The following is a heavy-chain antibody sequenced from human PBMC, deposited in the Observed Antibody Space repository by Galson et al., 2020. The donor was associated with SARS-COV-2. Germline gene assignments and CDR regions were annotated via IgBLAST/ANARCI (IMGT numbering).Heavy chain of an antibody. Sequence: SETLSLTCTVSSDSISSGGYYWSWIRQHPEKGLEWVGYIFYSGSTNYNPSLKSRVTVSVDTSKNQFSRKLSCVTAADTAVYYCARDGGYGSGTYYLPYWGQGTLVTVSS. J-gene: IGHJ4*02. D-gene: IGHD3-10*01. CDR2: IFYSGST. CDR3: ARDGGYGSGTYYLPY. V-gene: IGHV4-31*03. CDR1: SDSISSGGYY.